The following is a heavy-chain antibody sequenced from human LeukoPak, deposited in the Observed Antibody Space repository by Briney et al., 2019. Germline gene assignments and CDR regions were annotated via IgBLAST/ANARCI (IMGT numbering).Heavy chain of an antibody. D-gene: IGHD5-24*01. CDR2: INHSGST. CDR1: GGSFSGYY. Sequence: SETLSLTCAVYGGSFSGYYWSWIRQPPGKGLEWIGEINHSGSTNYNPSLKSRVTISVDTSKNQFSLKLSSVTAADTALYYCARETCTTCYTYPYYYYMDAWGKGATVTVSS. V-gene: IGHV4-34*01. CDR3: ARETCTTCYTYPYYYYMDA. J-gene: IGHJ6*03.